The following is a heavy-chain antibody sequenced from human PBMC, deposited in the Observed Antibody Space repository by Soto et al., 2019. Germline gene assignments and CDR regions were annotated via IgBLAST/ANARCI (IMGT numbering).Heavy chain of an antibody. D-gene: IGHD3-10*01. J-gene: IGHJ4*02. V-gene: IGHV4-39*01. CDR2: IYYSGST. CDR3: VRHGVLGGYVDY. Sequence: SETLSLTCTVSGGSISSTSDYWGWVRQPPGKGLEWIGRIYYSGSTYYNPSLKSRVTISVDTSKKKFSLKLSSVTAADTAVYYCVRHGVLGGYVDYWGQGTLVTVSS. CDR1: GGSISSTSDY.